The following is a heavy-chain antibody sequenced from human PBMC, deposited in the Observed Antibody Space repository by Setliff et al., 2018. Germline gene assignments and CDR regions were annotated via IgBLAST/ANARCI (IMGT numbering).Heavy chain of an antibody. V-gene: IGHV4-59*01. CDR2: IYHNSNT. Sequence: PSETLSLTCTVSGGSISPYFWSWIRQPPGKGLEWIGYIYHNSNTNFNPSLKTRVTMSVDTSRNQFALNLRSVTAADTAVYYCVRDRTAYSYGLDVWGQGTTVTVSS. D-gene: IGHD5-18*01. CDR1: GGSISPYF. J-gene: IGHJ6*02. CDR3: VRDRTAYSYGLDV.